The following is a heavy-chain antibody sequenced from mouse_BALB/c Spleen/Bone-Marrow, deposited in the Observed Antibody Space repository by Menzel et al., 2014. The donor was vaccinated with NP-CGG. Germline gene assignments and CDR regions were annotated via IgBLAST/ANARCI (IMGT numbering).Heavy chain of an antibody. D-gene: IGHD1-1*02. CDR2: IYPSDSYT. Sequence: QVQLKESGAELVRPGASVKLSCKASGYTFTSYWINWVKQRPGQGLEWIGNIYPSDSYTNYSQKFKDKATLTVDKSSSTAYMQLSSPTSEDSAVYYCTRGGPYFDVWGAGTTVTVSS. V-gene: IGHV1-69*02. CDR3: TRGGPYFDV. CDR1: GYTFTSYW. J-gene: IGHJ1*01.